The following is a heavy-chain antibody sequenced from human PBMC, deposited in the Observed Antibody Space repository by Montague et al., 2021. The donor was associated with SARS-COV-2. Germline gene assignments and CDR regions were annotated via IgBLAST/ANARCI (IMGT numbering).Heavy chain of an antibody. V-gene: IGHV3-21*01. Sequence: SLRLSCAASGFTFNNFGMQWVRQAPGKGLEWVAAISRSSDYTYYADSLRGRFTISRDNAKTSLYLQLNSLRAEDTAVYYCARGGIVGATLFDSWGQGTLVTVSS. J-gene: IGHJ4*02. CDR2: ISRSSDYT. D-gene: IGHD1-26*01. CDR1: GFTFNNFG. CDR3: ARGGIVGATLFDS.